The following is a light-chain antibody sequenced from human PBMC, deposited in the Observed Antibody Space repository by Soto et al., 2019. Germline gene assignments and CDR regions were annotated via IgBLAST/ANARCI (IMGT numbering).Light chain of an antibody. V-gene: IGKV3-11*01. Sequence: EIVLTHAPFAXSXXPXXXXXXXXRASQSVSSYLAWYQQKPGQAPRLLIYDASNRATGIPDRFSGSGSGTDFTLTFSSLEPEDFAVYYCQQYSNWPITFGQGTRLEIK. CDR1: QSVSSY. CDR2: DAS. CDR3: QQYSNWPIT. J-gene: IGKJ5*01.